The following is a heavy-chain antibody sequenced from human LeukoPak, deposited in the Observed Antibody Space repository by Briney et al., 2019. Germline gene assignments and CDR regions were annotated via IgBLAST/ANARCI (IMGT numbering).Heavy chain of an antibody. V-gene: IGHV3-7*01. D-gene: IGHD6-13*01. CDR2: IKKDGSEK. Sequence: GGSLRLSCAASGFTFSSYWMSWVRQAPGKGLEWVANIKKDGSEKYYVDSVKGRFTIYRDNAKNSQHLQMNSLRAEDTAVYYSARRGLIEAVVYYDYMDVWGKGTTVTVSS. J-gene: IGHJ6*03. CDR1: GFTFSSYW. CDR3: ARRGLIEAVVYYDYMDV.